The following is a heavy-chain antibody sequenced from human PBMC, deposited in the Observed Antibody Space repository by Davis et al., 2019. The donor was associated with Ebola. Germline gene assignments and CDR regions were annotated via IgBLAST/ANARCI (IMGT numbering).Heavy chain of an antibody. J-gene: IGHJ4*02. CDR3: ARARSGYDDYYFDY. CDR2: IIPIFGTA. D-gene: IGHD5-12*01. Sequence: AASVKVSCKASGGTFSSYAISWVRQAPGQGLEWMGGIIPIFGTANYAQKCQGRVTITADESTSTAYMELSSLRSEDTAVYYCARARSGYDDYYFDYWGQGTLVTVSS. V-gene: IGHV1-69*13. CDR1: GGTFSSYA.